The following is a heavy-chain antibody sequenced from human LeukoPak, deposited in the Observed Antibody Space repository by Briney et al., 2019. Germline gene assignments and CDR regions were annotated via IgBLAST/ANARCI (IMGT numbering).Heavy chain of an antibody. CDR2: IKQDGSET. J-gene: IGHJ3*01. D-gene: IGHD6-13*01. Sequence: GSLRLSCAASGFTFTNYWMTWVRQAPGKGLEWVANIKQDGSETYYVDSVKGRFTLSRDNAKNSLFLQMNSLRAEDTAVYYCVRGGSWYAAFDFWGQGTVVPVSS. V-gene: IGHV3-7*04. CDR1: GFTFTNYW. CDR3: VRGGSWYAAFDF.